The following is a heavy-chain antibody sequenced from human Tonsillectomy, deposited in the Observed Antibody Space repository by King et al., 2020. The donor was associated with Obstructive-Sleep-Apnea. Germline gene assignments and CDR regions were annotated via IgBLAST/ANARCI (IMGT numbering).Heavy chain of an antibody. D-gene: IGHD3-22*01. J-gene: IGHJ4*02. CDR1: GGSISSYY. V-gene: IGHV4-59*01. CDR2: IYYSGSS. CDR3: ARGRDLYYDSSGIDY. Sequence: VQLQESGPRLVKPSETLSLICTVSGGSISSYYWSWIRQPPGKGLEWIGYIYYSGSSNYNPSLQSRVTISVDTSNNQLSLKLSSVTVADTSVYYCARGRDLYYDSSGIDYWGQGTLVTVSS.